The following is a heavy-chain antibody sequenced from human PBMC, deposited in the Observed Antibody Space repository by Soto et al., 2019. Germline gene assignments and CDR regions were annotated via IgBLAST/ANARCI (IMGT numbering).Heavy chain of an antibody. CDR1: GFTFSSYA. D-gene: IGHD2-2*01. V-gene: IGHV3-23*01. Sequence: GGSLRLSCAASGFTFSSYAMSWVRQAPGKGLEWVSAISGSGGSTYYADSVKGRFTISRDNSKKTLYLQMNSLRAEDSAVYYCANGCSSTSCYFWFDPWGQGTLVTVSS. CDR3: ANGCSSTSCYFWFDP. J-gene: IGHJ5*02. CDR2: ISGSGGST.